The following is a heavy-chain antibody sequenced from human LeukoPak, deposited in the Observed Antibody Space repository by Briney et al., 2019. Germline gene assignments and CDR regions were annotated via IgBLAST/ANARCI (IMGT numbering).Heavy chain of an antibody. CDR1: GGSISRSY. V-gene: IGHV4-59*01. J-gene: IGHJ4*02. CDR3: AREPSAEAGSFDS. Sequence: PSETLSLTCTVSGGSISRSYWSWIRQPPGKGLEWIGYVYFTGSTTYNPALESRVTTSVDTSNNYLSLKLSSVTAADTAVYYCAREPSAEAGSFDSWGQGTLVTVSS. CDR2: VYFTGST.